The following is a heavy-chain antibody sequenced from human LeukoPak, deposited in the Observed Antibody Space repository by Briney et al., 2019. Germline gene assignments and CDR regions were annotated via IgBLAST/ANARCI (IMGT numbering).Heavy chain of an antibody. D-gene: IGHD3-3*01. V-gene: IGHV4-4*07. Sequence: PSETLSLTCTGSGGSNSSYYWSWIRQPAGKGLEWIGRIYTSGSTNYNPSLKSRVTMSVDTSKNQFSLKLSSVTAADTAVYYCARDLDWSGYYPPTFGAHYYYYMDVWGKGTTVTVSS. CDR3: ARDLDWSGYYPPTFGAHYYYYMDV. CDR2: IYTSGST. J-gene: IGHJ6*03. CDR1: GGSNSSYY.